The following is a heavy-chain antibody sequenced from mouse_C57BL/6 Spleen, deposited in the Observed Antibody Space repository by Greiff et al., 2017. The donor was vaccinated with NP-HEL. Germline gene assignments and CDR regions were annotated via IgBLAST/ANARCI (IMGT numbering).Heavy chain of an antibody. CDR1: GYTFTSYW. CDR2: IYPGISDP. J-gene: IGHJ2*01. D-gene: IGHD1-3*01. CDR3: TREQVRGYLDY. V-gene: IGHV1-5*01. Sequence: EVQLQQSGTVLARPGASVKMSCKTSGYTFTSYWMHWVKQRPGQGLEWIGAIYPGISDPSYNQKFKGKAKLTAVTSASTAYMKLSSLTNEDSAVYYCTREQVRGYLDYWGQGTTLTVSS.